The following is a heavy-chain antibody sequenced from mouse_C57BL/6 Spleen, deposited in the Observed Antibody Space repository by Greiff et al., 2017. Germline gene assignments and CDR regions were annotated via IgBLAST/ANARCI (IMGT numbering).Heavy chain of an antibody. D-gene: IGHD2-4*01. CDR3: ARLWDYDEQYYFDS. CDR1: GYTFTSYG. J-gene: IGHJ2*01. CDR2: IYPRSGNT. Sequence: VQLQQSGAELARPGASVKLSCKASGYTFTSYGISWVKQRTGQGLEWIGEIYPRSGNTYYNEKFKGKATLTADKSSSTAYMELRSLTSEDSAVYFCARLWDYDEQYYFDSWGQGTTLTVSS. V-gene: IGHV1-81*01.